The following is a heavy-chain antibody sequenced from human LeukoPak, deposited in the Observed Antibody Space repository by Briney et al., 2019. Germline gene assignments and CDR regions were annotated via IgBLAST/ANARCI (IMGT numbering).Heavy chain of an antibody. CDR2: INPNSGGT. CDR1: GYTLTGYY. D-gene: IGHD1-1*01. CDR3: ARDFPRSNSRPFDY. Sequence: ASVKVSCKASGYTLTGYYMHWVRQAPGQGPEWMGWINPNSGGTNYAQKFQGRVTMTRDTSISTAYMELSRLRSDDTAVYYCARDFPRSNSRPFDYWGQGTLVTVSS. J-gene: IGHJ4*02. V-gene: IGHV1-2*02.